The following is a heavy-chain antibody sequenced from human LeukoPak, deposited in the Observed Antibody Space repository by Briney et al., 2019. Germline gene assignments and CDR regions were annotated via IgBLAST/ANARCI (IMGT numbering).Heavy chain of an antibody. V-gene: IGHV3-21*01. J-gene: IGHJ6*04. CDR3: AELGITMIGGV. Sequence: GGSLRLSCAASGFTVRTYNMNWVRQAPGKGLEWVSSISSSSSYIYYADSVKGRFTISRDNAKNSLYLQMNSLRAEDTAVYYRAELGITMIGGVWGKGTTVTISS. CDR2: ISSSSSYI. CDR1: GFTVRTYN. D-gene: IGHD3-10*02.